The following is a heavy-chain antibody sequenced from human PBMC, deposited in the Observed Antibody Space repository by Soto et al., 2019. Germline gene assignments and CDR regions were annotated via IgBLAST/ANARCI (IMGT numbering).Heavy chain of an antibody. CDR2: INHSGST. CDR1: GGSFCGYY. J-gene: IGHJ1*01. CDR3: ARGLIAVAGTQYFQH. Sequence: RSLPFAVGGGSFCGYYWSWILQTPGKGLEWIGEINHSGSTNYNPSLKSRVTISVDTSKNQFSLKLSSVTAADTAVYYCARGLIAVAGTQYFQHWGQGTLVTV. V-gene: IGHV4-34*01. D-gene: IGHD6-19*01.